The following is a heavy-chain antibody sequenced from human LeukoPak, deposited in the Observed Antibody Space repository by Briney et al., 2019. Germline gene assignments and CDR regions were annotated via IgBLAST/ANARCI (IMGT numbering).Heavy chain of an antibody. D-gene: IGHD2-2*02. Sequence: ASVKVSCKASGYTFTSYYMHWVRQAPGQGLEWMGIINPSGGSTSYAQKFQGRVTMTRDTSTSTVYMELSSLRSEDTAVYYCARESMAATAIYSSDYWGQGTLVTVSS. CDR1: GYTFTSYY. V-gene: IGHV1-46*01. CDR2: INPSGGST. CDR3: ARESMAATAIYSSDY. J-gene: IGHJ4*02.